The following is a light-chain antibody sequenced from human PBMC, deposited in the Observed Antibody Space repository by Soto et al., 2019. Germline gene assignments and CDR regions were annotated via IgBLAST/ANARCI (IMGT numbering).Light chain of an antibody. CDR3: QQYNYWPRT. V-gene: IGKV3-15*01. J-gene: IGKJ1*01. Sequence: EIVMTQSPATLSVSPGERATLSCRASQSVSSILAWYQQKPGQAPRLLIYGASTRATGIPARFSGSGSGTEFTLTISSLQSEDFAVYYCQQYNYWPRTFGQGTKVKIK. CDR2: GAS. CDR1: QSVSSI.